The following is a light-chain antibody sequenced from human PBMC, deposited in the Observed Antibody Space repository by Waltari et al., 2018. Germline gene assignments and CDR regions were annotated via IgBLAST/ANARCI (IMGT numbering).Light chain of an antibody. Sequence: SYELTQPASVSVSPGQTATIPCSGHELGHKYTSWYQQKPGQSPVLVMYQDDNRPAWIPERFSGASSENTATLTISGTQPVDEADYYCQTGDTNTAVFGTGTTVNVL. CDR3: QTGDTNTAV. CDR2: QDD. CDR1: ELGHKY. J-gene: IGLJ1*01. V-gene: IGLV3-1*01.